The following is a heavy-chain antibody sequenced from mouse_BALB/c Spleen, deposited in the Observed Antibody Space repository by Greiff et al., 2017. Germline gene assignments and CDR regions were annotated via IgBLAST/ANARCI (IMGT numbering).Heavy chain of an antibody. Sequence: DVKLQESGGGLVKPGGSLKLSCAASGFTFSSYAMSWVRQTPEKRLEWVASISSGGSTYYPDSVKGRFTISRDNARNILYLQMSSLRSEDTAMYYCARDYARYAMDYWGQGTSVTVSS. CDR3: ARDYARYAMDY. V-gene: IGHV5-6-5*01. CDR2: ISSGGST. D-gene: IGHD1-1*02. J-gene: IGHJ4*01. CDR1: GFTFSSYA.